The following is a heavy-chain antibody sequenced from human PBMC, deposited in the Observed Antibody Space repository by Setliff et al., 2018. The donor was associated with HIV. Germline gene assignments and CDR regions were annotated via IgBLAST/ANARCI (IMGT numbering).Heavy chain of an antibody. CDR2: IYWDGDK. J-gene: IGHJ3*01. Sequence: SGPTLVNPTQTLTLTCDFSGFSLATDGVAVGWIRQPPGKGPEWLALIYWDGDKRYNPSLKDRLTITKATSNNHVVLMMSNMDPADTATYYCAKLYPRGAVTPISPFDVWGLGTKVTVSS. V-gene: IGHV2-5*02. CDR1: GFSLATDGVA. CDR3: AKLYPRGAVTPISPFDV. D-gene: IGHD5-12*01.